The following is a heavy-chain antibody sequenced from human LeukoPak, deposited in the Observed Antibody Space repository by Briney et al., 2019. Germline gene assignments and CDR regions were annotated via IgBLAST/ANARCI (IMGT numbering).Heavy chain of an antibody. CDR2: MNPNSGNT. Sequence: SVKVSCKASGYTFTSYDINWVRQATGQGLEWMGWMNPNSGNTGYAQKFQGRVTITRNTSISTAYMELSSLRSEDTAVYYCASSGNDSGYGPDFDYWGQGTLVTVSS. J-gene: IGHJ4*02. CDR1: GYTFTSYD. CDR3: ASSGNDSGYGPDFDY. V-gene: IGHV1-8*03. D-gene: IGHD5-12*01.